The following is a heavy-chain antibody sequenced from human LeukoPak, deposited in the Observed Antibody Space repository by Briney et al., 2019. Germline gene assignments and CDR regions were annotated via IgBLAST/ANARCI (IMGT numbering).Heavy chain of an antibody. V-gene: IGHV3-30*18. J-gene: IGHJ2*01. D-gene: IGHD3-22*01. CDR3: AKSPYYYDSSGPAWYFDL. Sequence: GGSLRLSCAASGFTFSSYGMHWVRQAPGKGLEWVAVISYDGSNKYYADSVKGRFTISRDNSKNTLYLQMNSLRAEDTAVYYCAKSPYYYDSSGPAWYFDLWGRGTLVTVSS. CDR2: ISYDGSNK. CDR1: GFTFSSYG.